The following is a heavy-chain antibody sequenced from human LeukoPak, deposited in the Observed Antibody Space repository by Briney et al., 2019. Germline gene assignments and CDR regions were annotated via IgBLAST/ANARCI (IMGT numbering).Heavy chain of an antibody. Sequence: GGSLRLSCAASGFIFSNSWMSWVRQAPGKGLEWVANIKPDGTDKYYMDSVKGRFTISRDNAKNTLYLQMSSLRAEDTAMYYCARYYGSGGPHDCWGQGSLVTVSS. V-gene: IGHV3-7*03. J-gene: IGHJ4*02. D-gene: IGHD3-10*01. CDR1: GFIFSNSW. CDR3: ARYYGSGGPHDC. CDR2: IKPDGTDK.